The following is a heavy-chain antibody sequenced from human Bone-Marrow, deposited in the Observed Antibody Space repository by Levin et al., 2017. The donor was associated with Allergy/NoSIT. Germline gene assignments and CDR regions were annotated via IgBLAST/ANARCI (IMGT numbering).Heavy chain of an antibody. D-gene: IGHD3-10*01. V-gene: IGHV1-46*01. CDR1: GYTFTSYY. CDR2: INPSGGST. Sequence: ASVKVSCKASGYTFTSYYMHWVRQAPGQGLEWMGIINPSGGSTSYAQKFQGRVTMTRDTSTSTVYMELSSLRSEDTAVYYCARGEVVLWFGELSRPGSFDYWGQGTLVTVSS. J-gene: IGHJ4*02. CDR3: ARGEVVLWFGELSRPGSFDY.